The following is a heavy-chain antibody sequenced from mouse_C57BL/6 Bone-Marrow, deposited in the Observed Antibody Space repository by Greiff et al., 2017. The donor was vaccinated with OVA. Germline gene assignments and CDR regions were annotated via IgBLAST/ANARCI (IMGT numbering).Heavy chain of an antibody. Sequence: VQLQQPGAELVKPGASVKLSCKASGYTFTSYWMHWVKQRPGQGLEWIGMIHPNSGSTNYNEKFKSKATLTVDKSSSTAYMQLSSLTSEDSAVYYCAISRIYYGNYVYFDVWGTGTTVTVSS. CDR1: GYTFTSYW. J-gene: IGHJ1*03. CDR2: IHPNSGST. CDR3: AISRIYYGNYVYFDV. D-gene: IGHD2-1*01. V-gene: IGHV1-64*01.